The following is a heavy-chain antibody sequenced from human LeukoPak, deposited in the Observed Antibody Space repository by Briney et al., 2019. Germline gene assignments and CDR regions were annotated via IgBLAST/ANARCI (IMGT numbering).Heavy chain of an antibody. CDR3: AKAYSYGSGASFDY. J-gene: IGHJ4*02. V-gene: IGHV3-23*01. D-gene: IGHD3-10*01. Sequence: TGGSLRLSCAASGFTFSSYAMSWVRQAPGKGLEWVSAISGSGGSTYYADSVKGRFTISRDNSKNTLYLQMNSLRAEDTAVYYCAKAYSYGSGASFDYWGQGTLVTVSS. CDR1: GFTFSSYA. CDR2: ISGSGGST.